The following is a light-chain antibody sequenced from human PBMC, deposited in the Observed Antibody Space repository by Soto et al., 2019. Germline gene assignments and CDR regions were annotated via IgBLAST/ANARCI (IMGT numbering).Light chain of an antibody. V-gene: IGLV1-40*01. J-gene: IGLJ2*01. CDR2: GNS. CDR3: QSYASSLSGYVV. Sequence: QSVLTQPPSVSGAPGQRVTISCSGSSSNIGAGYDVHWYQQLPGTAPKLLIYGNSNRPSGVPDRFSGSKSGTSASLAITGLQAEHEADYYCQSYASSLSGYVVFGGGTKLTVL. CDR1: SSNIGAGYD.